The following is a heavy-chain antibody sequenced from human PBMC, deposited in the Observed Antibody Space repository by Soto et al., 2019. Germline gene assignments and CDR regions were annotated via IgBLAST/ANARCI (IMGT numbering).Heavy chain of an antibody. CDR1: GFTFSTYG. Sequence: EVQLSESGGGLAQPGESLKFSCAASGFTFSTYGMSWVRQAPGKGLEWVSGISGGGDKTYYADSVKGRLTISRDNSKNTLYLQMNCLRVEDTAIYYCARSVSGRRTYYLDFWGQGTQVTVSS. V-gene: IGHV3-23*01. CDR2: ISGGGDKT. J-gene: IGHJ4*02. CDR3: ARSVSGRRTYYLDF.